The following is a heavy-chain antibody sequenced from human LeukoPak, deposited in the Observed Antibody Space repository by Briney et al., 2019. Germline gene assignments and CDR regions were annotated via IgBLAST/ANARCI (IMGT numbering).Heavy chain of an antibody. V-gene: IGHV3-23*01. D-gene: IGHD6-19*01. CDR1: GFTFRSYA. CDR3: VKGSLYSSGCYDY. Sequence: GGSLRLSCEASGFTFRSYAMNWVRQVLGKGLDWVSGISGSGTGTYYADSVKGRFTISRDNSKNTLFLQMNSLRAEDTAVYYCVKGSLYSSGCYDYWGQGTLVTVSA. J-gene: IGHJ4*02. CDR2: ISGSGTGT.